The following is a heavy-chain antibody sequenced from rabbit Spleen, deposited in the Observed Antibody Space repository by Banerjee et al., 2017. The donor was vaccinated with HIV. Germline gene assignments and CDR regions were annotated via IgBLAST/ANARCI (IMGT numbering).Heavy chain of an antibody. V-gene: IGHV1S40*01. CDR1: GVSFSSSYW. CDR2: IYGGSSGST. D-gene: IGHD2-1*01. Sequence: QSLEESGGDLVKPGASLTLTCTASGVSFSSSYWICWVRQAPGKGLEWIACIYGGSSGSTAYASWPKGRFTISKTSSTTVTLQMTSLTAADTATYFCARDDYGGTNVYRIYAFSLWGPGTLVTVS. CDR3: ARDDYGGTNVYRIYAFSL. J-gene: IGHJ4*01.